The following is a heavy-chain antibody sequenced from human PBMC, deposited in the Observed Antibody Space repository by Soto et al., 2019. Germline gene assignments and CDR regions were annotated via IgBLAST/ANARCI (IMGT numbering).Heavy chain of an antibody. Sequence: PSETLSLTCTVSGGSISNYYWSWIRQPPGKGLEWIGYIYYSGSTNYNPSLKSRVTISVDASKNQFSLKLSSVTAADTAVYFCARGTYYSGSGSYYFLDSWGQGTLVTVSS. CDR3: ARGTYYSGSGSYYFLDS. CDR2: IYYSGST. J-gene: IGHJ4*02. V-gene: IGHV4-59*01. CDR1: GGSISNYY. D-gene: IGHD3-10*01.